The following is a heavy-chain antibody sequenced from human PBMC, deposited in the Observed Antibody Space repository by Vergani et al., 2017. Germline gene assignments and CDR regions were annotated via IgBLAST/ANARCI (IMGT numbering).Heavy chain of an antibody. D-gene: IGHD2-2*01. CDR1: GYSFTSYW. CDR2: IYPGDSDT. J-gene: IGHJ6*03. CDR3: ARQIVVVPAAIRDYYYYYIDV. V-gene: IGHV5-51*01. Sequence: EVQLVQSGAEVKKPGESLKISCKGSGYSFTSYWIGWVRQMPGKGLEWMGIIYPGDSDTRYSPSFQGQVTISADKSISTAYLQWSSLKASDTAMYYCARQIVVVPAAIRDYYYYYIDVWGKGTTVTVSS.